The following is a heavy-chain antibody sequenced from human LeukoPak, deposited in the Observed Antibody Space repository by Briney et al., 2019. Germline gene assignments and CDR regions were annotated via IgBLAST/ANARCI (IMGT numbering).Heavy chain of an antibody. CDR3: AQLGITMIGGV. CDR2: ISSSGSTI. CDR1: GFTYSSYE. V-gene: IGHV3-48*03. D-gene: IGHD3-10*02. J-gene: IGHJ6*04. Sequence: QPGGSLRLLCAASGFTYSSYEMKGVRQAPGKGVEGVAYISSSGSTIYYADSVKARFTISRDNAKNSLYLQMNSLRAEDTAVYYCAQLGITMIGGVWGKGTTVTISS.